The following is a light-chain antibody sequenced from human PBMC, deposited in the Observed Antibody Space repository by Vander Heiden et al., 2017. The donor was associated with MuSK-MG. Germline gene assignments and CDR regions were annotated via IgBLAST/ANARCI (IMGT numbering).Light chain of an antibody. Sequence: EIALTQSPGTLSLSPGDTATLSCRASQSVTSSYLAWYQHKPGQAPRLLIYGASSRATGIPDRCSGSGSGTDFTLTITSLEPEYFAVYYCQHYGTSPTFGQGTKLEIE. V-gene: IGKV3-20*01. CDR3: QHYGTSPT. J-gene: IGKJ2*01. CDR1: QSVTSSY. CDR2: GAS.